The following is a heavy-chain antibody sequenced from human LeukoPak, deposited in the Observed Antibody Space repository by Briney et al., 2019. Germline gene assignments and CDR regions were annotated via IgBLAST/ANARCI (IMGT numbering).Heavy chain of an antibody. J-gene: IGHJ4*02. CDR3: ARHSSGWHFDS. CDR1: GVSVSNHY. V-gene: IGHV4-59*02. CDR2: FYYSGGT. D-gene: IGHD6-19*01. Sequence: TSETLSLTCTVSGVSVSNHYWSWIRQPPGKGLEWIGCFYYSGGTYFNPSLGSRVTISADTSRNHLSLNLRSLTAADTAVYYCARHSSGWHFDSWGQGALVTVSS.